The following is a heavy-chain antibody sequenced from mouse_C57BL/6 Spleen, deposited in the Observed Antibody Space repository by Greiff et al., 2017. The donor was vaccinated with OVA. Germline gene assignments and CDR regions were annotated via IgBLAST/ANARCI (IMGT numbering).Heavy chain of an antibody. Sequence: QVQLQQPGAELVKPGASVKMSCKASGYTFTSYWITWVKQRPGQGLEWIGDIYPGSGSTNYNGKFKGKATLTADKSSSTAYMQLSSLTSEDSAVYFCARSGVFYWYFDVWGTGTTVTVSS. V-gene: IGHV1-55*01. CDR1: GYTFTSYW. CDR2: IYPGSGST. D-gene: IGHD4-1*01. J-gene: IGHJ1*03. CDR3: ARSGVFYWYFDV.